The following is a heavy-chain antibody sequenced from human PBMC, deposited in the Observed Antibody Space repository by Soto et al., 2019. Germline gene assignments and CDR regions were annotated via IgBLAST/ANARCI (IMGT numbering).Heavy chain of an antibody. CDR1: GFTFDDYT. Sequence: EVQLVESGGVVVQPGGSLRLSCAASGFTFDDYTMHWVRQAPGKGLEWVSLISWDGGSTHYADSVKGRFTISRDNSKNSVYLQMNSLRTEDTALYYCAKGHTTGATGVDYWGQGTLVTVSS. CDR3: AKGHTTGATGVDY. V-gene: IGHV3-43*01. D-gene: IGHD1-1*01. J-gene: IGHJ4*02. CDR2: ISWDGGST.